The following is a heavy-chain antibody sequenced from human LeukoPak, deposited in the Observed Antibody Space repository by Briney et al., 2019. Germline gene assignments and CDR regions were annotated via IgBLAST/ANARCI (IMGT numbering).Heavy chain of an antibody. Sequence: GGSLRLSCAASGFTVRSNYMNWVRQAPGKGLEWVSVIYSGGSTYYADSVKGRFTISRDNSKNTLYLQMNSLRAEDTAVYYCARSRSGAYWGQGTLVTVSS. D-gene: IGHD2-8*02. J-gene: IGHJ4*02. V-gene: IGHV3-66*01. CDR3: ARSRSGAY. CDR2: IYSGGST. CDR1: GFTVRSNY.